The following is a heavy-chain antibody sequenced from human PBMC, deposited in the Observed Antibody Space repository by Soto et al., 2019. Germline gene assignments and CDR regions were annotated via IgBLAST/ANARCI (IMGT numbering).Heavy chain of an antibody. D-gene: IGHD3-3*01. V-gene: IGHV3-64*01. J-gene: IGHJ3*02. CDR1: GFTLSSYA. CDR3: ARDIGEIDDFWSGYYFAFDI. Sequence: PGGSLRLSCAASGFTLSSYAMHWGRQAPGKGLEFVSAISSNGGSTYYANSVKGRFTISRDNSKNTLYLQMGSLRAEDMAVYYCARDIGEIDDFWSGYYFAFDIWGQGTMVTVSS. CDR2: ISSNGGST.